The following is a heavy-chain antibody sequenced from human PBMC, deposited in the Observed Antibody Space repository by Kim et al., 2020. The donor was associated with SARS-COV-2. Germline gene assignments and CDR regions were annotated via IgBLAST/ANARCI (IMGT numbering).Heavy chain of an antibody. Sequence: TNYNPSPKSRVTISVDTSKTHFSRKLRSVTAADTAVYYYARDNGQAGIDYWGQGTLVTVSS. V-gene: IGHV4-59*01. D-gene: IGHD1-1*01. CDR2: T. J-gene: IGHJ4*02. CDR3: ARDNGQAGIDY.